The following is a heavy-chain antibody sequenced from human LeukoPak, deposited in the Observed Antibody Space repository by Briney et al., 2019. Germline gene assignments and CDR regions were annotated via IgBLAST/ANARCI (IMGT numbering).Heavy chain of an antibody. CDR2: IIPIFGTA. CDR1: GGTFSSYA. V-gene: IGHV1-69*13. D-gene: IGHD6-19*01. CDR3: AVSGYSSGWYFPPNYYYYMDV. Sequence: SVKVSCKASGGTFSSYAISWVRQAPGQGLEWMGGIIPIFGTANYAQKFQGRVTITADESTSTAYMELSSLRSEDTAVYYCAVSGYSSGWYFPPNYYYYMDVWGKGTTVTISS. J-gene: IGHJ6*03.